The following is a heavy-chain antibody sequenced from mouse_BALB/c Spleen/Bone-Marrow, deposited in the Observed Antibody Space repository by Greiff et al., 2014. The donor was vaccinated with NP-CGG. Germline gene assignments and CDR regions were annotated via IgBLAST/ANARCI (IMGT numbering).Heavy chain of an antibody. CDR3: AKRGNYGYFDY. J-gene: IGHJ2*01. CDR1: GFSLNSYG. Sequence: QVELKQSGPSLVQPSQSLSINCTVSGFSLNSYGVHWVCQSPGKGLGWLGVIWRGGSTDYNAAFMSRLSITKDNSKSQVFFKMNSLQADDTAIYYCAKRGNYGYFDYWGQGTTLTVSS. D-gene: IGHD2-1*01. V-gene: IGHV2-5-1*01. CDR2: IWRGGST.